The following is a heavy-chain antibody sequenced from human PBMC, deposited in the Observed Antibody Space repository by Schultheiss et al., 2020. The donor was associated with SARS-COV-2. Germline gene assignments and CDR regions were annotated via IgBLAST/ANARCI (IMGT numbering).Heavy chain of an antibody. CDR1: GFTFNFYA. CDR3: ARDHFRAQQLVPGPPPGY. Sequence: GGSLRLSFAASGFTFNFYAMSWVRQAPGKGLEWISYISSSGSTIYYADSVKGRFTIARDNAKNSLYLQMNSLRAEDTAVYYCARDHFRAQQLVPGPPPGYWGQGTLVTVSS. D-gene: IGHD6-6*01. V-gene: IGHV3-48*04. J-gene: IGHJ4*02. CDR2: ISSSGSTI.